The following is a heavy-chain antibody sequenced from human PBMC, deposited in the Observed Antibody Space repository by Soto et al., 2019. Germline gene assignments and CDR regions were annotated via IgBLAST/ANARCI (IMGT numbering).Heavy chain of an antibody. CDR1: GGTFSSYA. Sequence: QVQLVQSGAEVKKPGSSVKVSCKASGGTFSSYAISWVRQAPGQGLEWMGGIIPIFGTANYAQKFQGRVTITADESTSTAYMELSSLRSEDTAVYYCARDHVGGYCSSTSCPAAYDYYGMDVWGQGTTVTVSS. CDR3: ARDHVGGYCSSTSCPAAYDYYGMDV. V-gene: IGHV1-69*01. D-gene: IGHD2-2*01. J-gene: IGHJ6*02. CDR2: IIPIFGTA.